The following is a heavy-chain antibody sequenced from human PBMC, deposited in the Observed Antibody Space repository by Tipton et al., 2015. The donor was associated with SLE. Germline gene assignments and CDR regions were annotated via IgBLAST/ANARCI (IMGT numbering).Heavy chain of an antibody. V-gene: IGHV4-59*08. CDR3: ARQERLRHYYGMEV. CDR1: GGSITSRY. CDR2: LDDSGGT. D-gene: IGHD4-17*01. J-gene: IGHJ6*02. Sequence: TLSLTCTVSGGSITSRYWSWIRQPPGKGLEWIGALDDSGGTHRNPSLKSRVTLSVATSNNHFSLSLSSVTAADTAVYYCARQERLRHYYGMEVWGRGTTVTVSS.